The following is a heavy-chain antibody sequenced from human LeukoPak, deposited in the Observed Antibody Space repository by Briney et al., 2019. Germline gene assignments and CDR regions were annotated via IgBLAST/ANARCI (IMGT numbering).Heavy chain of an antibody. Sequence: GGSLRLSCAATGFTFSGHSMGWVRQAPGRGLEWVSHITSGGTVYYADSVKGRFTISRDNAKNSVYLQMSGLRAEDTAVYYCARGWGGYSGSYWVYYFDYWGQGTLVTVSS. CDR2: ITSGGTV. V-gene: IGHV3-48*01. CDR3: ARGWGGYSGSYWVYYFDY. D-gene: IGHD1-26*01. J-gene: IGHJ4*02. CDR1: GFTFSGHS.